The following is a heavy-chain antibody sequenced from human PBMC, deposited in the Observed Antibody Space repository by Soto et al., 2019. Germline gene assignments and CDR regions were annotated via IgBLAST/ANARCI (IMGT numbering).Heavy chain of an antibody. CDR2: IDPSDSYT. CDR3: ARLGYCTGSSCTNWYLDL. CDR1: GYIFTSHW. V-gene: IGHV5-10-1*01. Sequence: GESLKISGKGSGYIFTSHWISWVRQLPGEGLEWMGRIDPSDSYTVYSPSFKGHVAFSADKSINTAYLQWGSLETSDTAIYYCARLGYCTGSSCTNWYLDLWGRGTLVTVSS. J-gene: IGHJ2*01. D-gene: IGHD2-15*01.